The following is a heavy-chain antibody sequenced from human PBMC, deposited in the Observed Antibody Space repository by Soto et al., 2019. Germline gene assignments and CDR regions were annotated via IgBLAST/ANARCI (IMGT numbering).Heavy chain of an antibody. CDR1: GYTFTSYY. CDR3: ARVLHYYDSSGYSLYNWFDP. J-gene: IGHJ5*02. D-gene: IGHD3-22*01. CDR2: INPSGGST. Sequence: GASVKVSCKAPGYTFTSYYMHWVRQAPGQGLEWMGIINPSGGSTSYAQKFQGRVTMTRDTSTSTVYMELSSLRSEDTAVYYCARVLHYYDSSGYSLYNWFDPWGQGTLVTVSS. V-gene: IGHV1-46*01.